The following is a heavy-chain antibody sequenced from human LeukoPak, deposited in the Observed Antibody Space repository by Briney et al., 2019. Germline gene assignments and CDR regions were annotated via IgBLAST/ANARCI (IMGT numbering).Heavy chain of an antibody. J-gene: IGHJ3*02. Sequence: GGSLRLSCTASGFPLNDWMSWVRQAPGEGLEWVANIKEDGSQQNYVDSVKGRFTISRDNAKNSLHLQMNGLTAEDTAVYYCARYTRSADDTFDIWGQGTMVTVSS. CDR3: ARYTRSADDTFDI. D-gene: IGHD1-26*01. V-gene: IGHV3-7*01. CDR1: GFPLNDW. CDR2: IKEDGSQQ.